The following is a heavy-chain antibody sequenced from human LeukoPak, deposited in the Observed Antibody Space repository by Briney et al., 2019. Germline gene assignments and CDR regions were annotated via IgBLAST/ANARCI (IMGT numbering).Heavy chain of an antibody. CDR1: GFTFSDYY. V-gene: IGHV3-11*01. D-gene: IGHD3-3*01. CDR2: ISSSGSTI. J-gene: IGHJ4*02. Sequence: GGSLRLSCAASGFTFSDYYMSWIRQAPGKGLEWVSYISSSGSTIHYADSVKGRFTISRDNSKNTLYLQMNSLRAEDTAVYYCAKDLWSGSSLIDYWGQGTLVTVSS. CDR3: AKDLWSGSSLIDY.